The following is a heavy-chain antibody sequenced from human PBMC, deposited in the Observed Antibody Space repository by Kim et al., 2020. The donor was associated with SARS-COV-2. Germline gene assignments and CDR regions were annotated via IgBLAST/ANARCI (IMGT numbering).Heavy chain of an antibody. CDR1: GLTFSSYW. D-gene: IGHD5-12*01. CDR3: ARAGYIPYYYYGMDV. CDR2: INSDGSST. J-gene: IGHJ6*02. V-gene: IGHV3-74*01. Sequence: GSLRLSCAASGLTFSSYWMHWVRQAPGKGLVWVSRINSDGSSTSYADSVKGRFTISRDNAKNTLYLQMNSLRAEDTAVYYCARAGYIPYYYYGMDVWGQGTTVTVSS.